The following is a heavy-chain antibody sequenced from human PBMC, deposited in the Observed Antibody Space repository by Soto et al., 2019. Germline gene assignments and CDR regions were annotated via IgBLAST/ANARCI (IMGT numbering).Heavy chain of an antibody. CDR1: GYTFTAYH. Sequence: QVQLVQSGAEVKEPGDSVRVSCEASGYTFTAYHIHWVRQAPGQGREWMGWINPKFGDTTYAQDFQGMVSMTRDMSISTVYMELSRLTSDDTAIYYCARNMDYYYGRGSGNGHGVWGQGTTVTVFS. J-gene: IGHJ6*02. CDR3: ARNMDYYYGRGSGNGHGV. CDR2: INPKFGDT. D-gene: IGHD3-10*02. V-gene: IGHV1-2*02.